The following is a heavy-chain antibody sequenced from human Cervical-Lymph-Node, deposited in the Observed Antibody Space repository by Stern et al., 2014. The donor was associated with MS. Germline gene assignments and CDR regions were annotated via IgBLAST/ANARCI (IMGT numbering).Heavy chain of an antibody. CDR1: GDSISSYH. CDR3: ARVVVVAATGQFDP. CDR2: IYYRGST. J-gene: IGHJ5*02. V-gene: IGHV4-59*01. D-gene: IGHD2-15*01. Sequence: QLQESGPGLVKPSETLSLTCTVSGDSISSYHWSWIRQPPGKGLEWIGYIYYRGSTNYNPSLKSRVTISVDTSKNQFSLKLSSLTAADTAVYYCARVVVVAATGQFDPWGQGTLVTVSS.